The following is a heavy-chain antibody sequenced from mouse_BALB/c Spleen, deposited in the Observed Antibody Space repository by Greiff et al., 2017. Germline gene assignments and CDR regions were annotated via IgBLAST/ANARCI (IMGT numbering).Heavy chain of an antibody. CDR2: ISSGGSYT. CDR1: GFTFSSYA. Sequence: EVQVVESGGGLVKPGGSLKLSCAASGFTFSSYAMSWVRQTPEKRLEWVATISSGGSYTYYPDSVKGRFTISRDNAKNTLYLQMSSLRSEDTAMYYCARDTTATFDYWGQGTTLTVSS. V-gene: IGHV5-9-3*01. D-gene: IGHD1-2*01. J-gene: IGHJ2*01. CDR3: ARDTTATFDY.